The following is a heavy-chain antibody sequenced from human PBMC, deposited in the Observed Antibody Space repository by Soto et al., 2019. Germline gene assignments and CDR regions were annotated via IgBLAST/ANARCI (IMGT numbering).Heavy chain of an antibody. CDR1: GFNLNGYA. J-gene: IGHJ5*02. V-gene: IGHV3-30-3*01. D-gene: IGHD2-15*01. Sequence: QVQLVESGGSVVQPGTSLRLSCAASGFNLNGYAMNWVRQAPGKGLEWLAHLTHDGNNDLYADSVKGRFTISRDTSQNTVHLQMNSLRPDDTAVYYCTRIGKGVHGGHGFDPWRQGTLVTVS. CDR3: TRIGKGVHGGHGFDP. CDR2: LTHDGNND.